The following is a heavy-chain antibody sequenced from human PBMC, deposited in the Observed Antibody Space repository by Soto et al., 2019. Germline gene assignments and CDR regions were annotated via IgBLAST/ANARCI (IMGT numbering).Heavy chain of an antibody. J-gene: IGHJ4*02. CDR1: GFTFSSYA. D-gene: IGHD3-16*02. V-gene: IGHV3-64D*08. CDR3: VNSFEHNYVWGSYRHDY. Sequence: GGSLRLSCSASGFTFSSYAMHWVRQAPGKGLEYVSAISSNGGSTYYADSVKGRFTISRDNSKNTLYLQMSSLRAEDTAVYYCVNSFEHNYVWGSYRHDYWGQGTLVTVSS. CDR2: ISSNGGST.